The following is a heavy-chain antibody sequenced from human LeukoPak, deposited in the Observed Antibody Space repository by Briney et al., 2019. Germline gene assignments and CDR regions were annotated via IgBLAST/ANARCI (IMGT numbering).Heavy chain of an antibody. V-gene: IGHV3-21*04. CDR1: GFTFSDYT. D-gene: IGHD2-21*01. CDR2: ISLSSDFI. CDR3: AKDEVWVVSARGGREFDY. Sequence: GGSLRLSCVVSGFTFSDYTINWVRQAPGKGLEWVSSISLSSDFIYYADSLQGRFTISRDNSKNTLYLQMNSLRAEDTAVYYCAKDEVWVVSARGGREFDYWGQGTLVTVSS. J-gene: IGHJ4*02.